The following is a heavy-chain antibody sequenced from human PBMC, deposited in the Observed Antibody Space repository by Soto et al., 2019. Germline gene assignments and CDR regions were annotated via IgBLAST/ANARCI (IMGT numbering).Heavy chain of an antibody. J-gene: IGHJ5*02. V-gene: IGHV3-23*01. CDR1: GFNFTLHS. CDR2: ISGNGDRA. CDR3: AKIPSRGMIFGAGS. D-gene: IGHD3-3*01. Sequence: EVYLLESGGGLVQPGGSLRLSCEVSGFNFTLHSMTWVRQPPGKGLQWVASISGNGDRAFYGDSVKGRFIISRDNSKDTVFLHMNNLRPEDTAFYYCAKIPSRGMIFGAGSWGQGTLVTVSS.